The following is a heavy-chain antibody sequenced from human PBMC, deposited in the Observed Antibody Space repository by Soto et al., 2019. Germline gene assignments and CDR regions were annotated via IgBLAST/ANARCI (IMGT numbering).Heavy chain of an antibody. CDR3: ARDDEGSGNGMGV. Sequence: QVQLVESGGGVVQPGRSLRLSCAASGFTFSNYGMHWVRQAPGKGLEWVAVILNDGSNRYHADSVKYRFTISRDNSKNMLYLQINTLRAGAEAVYYWARDDEGSGNGMGVCRGWTAVTVSP. CDR1: GFTFSNYG. CDR2: ILNDGSNR. D-gene: IGHD3-10*01. J-gene: IGHJ6*04. V-gene: IGHV3-33*01.